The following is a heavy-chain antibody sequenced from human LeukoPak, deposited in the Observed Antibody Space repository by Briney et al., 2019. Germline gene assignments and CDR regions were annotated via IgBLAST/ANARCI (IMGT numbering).Heavy chain of an antibody. J-gene: IGHJ3*02. CDR3: ARAYSSSWHDDAFDI. Sequence: PGGSLRLSCAASGFTFSSYSLNWVRQAPGKGLEWVSSISSSSSYIYYADSVKGRFTISRDNAKSSLYLQMNSLRAEDTAVYYCARAYSSSWHDDAFDIWGQGTMVTVSS. CDR1: GFTFSSYS. D-gene: IGHD6-13*01. CDR2: ISSSSSYI. V-gene: IGHV3-21*01.